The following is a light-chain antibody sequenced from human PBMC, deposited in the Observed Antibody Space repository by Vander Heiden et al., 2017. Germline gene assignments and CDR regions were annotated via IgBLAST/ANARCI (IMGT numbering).Light chain of an antibody. CDR1: QGISSY. Sequence: DIHLTQSPSFLSASVGDRVTITCRASQGISSYLAWYQQKQGKAPKLLIYAASTLQSGVPSRFSGSGSGTEFTLTISSLQPEDFATYYCQQLNSYPSLTFGGGTKVEIK. V-gene: IGKV1-9*01. J-gene: IGKJ4*01. CDR3: QQLNSYPSLT. CDR2: AAS.